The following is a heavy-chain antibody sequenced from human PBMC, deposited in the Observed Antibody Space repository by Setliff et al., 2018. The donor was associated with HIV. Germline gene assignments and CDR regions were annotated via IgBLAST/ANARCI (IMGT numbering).Heavy chain of an antibody. Sequence: YPSETLSLTCTVSGGSISTFYWSWIRQPPGKGLEWIGYIYYSGRTNYNPSLDSRVTMSVDTSKNQFSLKLSSVTAADTAVYYCAGDVGEQLDVWGKGTTVTVSS. V-gene: IGHV4-59*01. CDR2: IYYSGRT. CDR1: GGSISTFY. J-gene: IGHJ6*04. CDR3: AGDVGEQLDV.